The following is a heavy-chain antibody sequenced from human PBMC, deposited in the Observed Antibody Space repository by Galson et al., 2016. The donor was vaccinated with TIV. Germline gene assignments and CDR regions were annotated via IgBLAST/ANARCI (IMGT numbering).Heavy chain of an antibody. V-gene: IGHV3-7*01. CDR1: GFTLSSYW. J-gene: IGHJ4*02. Sequence: SLRLSCAASGFTLSSYWMIWVRLAPGRGLEWVANIHRDGSEEYYMDSVKGRFTISRDNTRNSLYLQMNSLRDEDSAVYYCARGGSIAAVVPATWGQGTLVTVSS. CDR3: ARGGSIAAVVPAT. CDR2: IHRDGSEE. D-gene: IGHD2-15*01.